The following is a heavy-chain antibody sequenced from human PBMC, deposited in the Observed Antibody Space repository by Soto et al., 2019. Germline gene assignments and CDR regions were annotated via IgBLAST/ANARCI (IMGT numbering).Heavy chain of an antibody. CDR2: IYHSGTT. V-gene: IGHV4-4*02. J-gene: IGHJ4*02. CDR1: GGFISSSNW. D-gene: IGHD4-17*01. CDR3: AGNSGAYGFDY. Sequence: QVQLQESGPGLVKPSGTLSLTCAVSGGFISSSNWWSWVRQPPGKGLEWIEEIYHSGTTNYNPSLNSRVTMSVDESQDRLSLKLNPGTAADTAVCYWAGNSGAYGFDYCGPGSVLSVSS.